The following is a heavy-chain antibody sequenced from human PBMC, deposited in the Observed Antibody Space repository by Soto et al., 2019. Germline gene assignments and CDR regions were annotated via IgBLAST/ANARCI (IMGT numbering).Heavy chain of an antibody. CDR3: TTSLQLALPYYYYYGMDV. D-gene: IGHD5-18*01. Sequence: PGGSLRLSCAASGFTFSNAWMNWVRQAPGKGLEWVGRIKSKTDGGTTDYAVPVKGRFTISRDDSKNTLYLQMNSLKTEDTAVYYCTTSLQLALPYYYYYGMDVWGQGTTVTVSS. CDR1: GFTFSNAW. V-gene: IGHV3-15*07. CDR2: IKSKTDGGTT. J-gene: IGHJ6*02.